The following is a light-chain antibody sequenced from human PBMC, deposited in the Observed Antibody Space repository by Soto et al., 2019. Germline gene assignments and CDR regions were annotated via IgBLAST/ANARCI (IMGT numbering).Light chain of an antibody. J-gene: IGKJ4*01. CDR2: DAS. Sequence: EIVLTQSPATLSLSPGERATLSCRASQSVSSYLAWYQQKPGQAPRLLIYDASNRATAIPARFSGSGSATDFTLTISSLEPEDFAIYYCQKRSNWHPVTFRGGTKVAIK. CDR1: QSVSSY. CDR3: QKRSNWHPVT. V-gene: IGKV3-11*01.